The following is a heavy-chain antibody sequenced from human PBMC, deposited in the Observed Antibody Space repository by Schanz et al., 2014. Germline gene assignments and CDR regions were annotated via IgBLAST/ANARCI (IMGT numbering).Heavy chain of an antibody. CDR1: GYSFISHA. V-gene: IGHV1-3*01. CDR2: INAANGNT. Sequence: QVHLVQSGAEVKKPGASVKVSCKASGYSFISHAIHWVRQAPGQRLEWMGWINAANGNTRYSQKFQGRVTITRDTSASTAYMELSSLRSDDTALYYCTRGGYSYALSAFDIWGQGTMVTVSS. D-gene: IGHD5-18*01. CDR3: TRGGYSYALSAFDI. J-gene: IGHJ3*02.